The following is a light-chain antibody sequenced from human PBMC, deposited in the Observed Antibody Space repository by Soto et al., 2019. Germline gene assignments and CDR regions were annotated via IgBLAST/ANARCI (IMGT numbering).Light chain of an antibody. Sequence: IVLTQSPGTLSVSPGERATFSCRSSQTVSSGFLAWYQQKVGQAPRLLIYGASTRATGIPDRFSGSGSGTDFTLTIDRLEPEDFAVYYCHQYYSSPTTFGGGTKVDIK. J-gene: IGKJ4*01. CDR3: HQYYSSPTT. CDR1: QTVSSGF. V-gene: IGKV3-20*01. CDR2: GAS.